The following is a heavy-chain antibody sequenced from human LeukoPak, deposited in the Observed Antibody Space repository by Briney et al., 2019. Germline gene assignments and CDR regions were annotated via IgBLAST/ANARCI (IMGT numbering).Heavy chain of an antibody. CDR3: ARGPDFWSQTSYYYYYYMDV. J-gene: IGHJ6*03. Sequence: PSETLSLTCTVSGGSISSHYWSWIRQPPGKGLEWIGYIYYSGSTNYNPSLKSRVTISVDTSKNQFSLKLSSVTAADTPVYYCARGPDFWSQTSYYYYYYMDVWGKGTTVTVSS. V-gene: IGHV4-59*11. CDR1: GGSISSHY. CDR2: IYYSGST. D-gene: IGHD3-3*01.